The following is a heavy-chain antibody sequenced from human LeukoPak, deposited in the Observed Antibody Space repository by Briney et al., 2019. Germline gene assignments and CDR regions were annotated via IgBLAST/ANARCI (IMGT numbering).Heavy chain of an antibody. Sequence: GGSLRLSCAASGFTFSDHYMDWVRQAPGKGLEWVGRSRNRAKSYTTDYAASVRGRFTISRDDSQNSLYLQMSSLRSEDAAVYYCARSPASEYCSGGSCYSVFDYWGQGTLVTVSS. J-gene: IGHJ4*02. V-gene: IGHV3-72*01. CDR2: SRNRAKSYTT. CDR1: GFTFSDHY. CDR3: ARSPASEYCSGGSCYSVFDY. D-gene: IGHD2-15*01.